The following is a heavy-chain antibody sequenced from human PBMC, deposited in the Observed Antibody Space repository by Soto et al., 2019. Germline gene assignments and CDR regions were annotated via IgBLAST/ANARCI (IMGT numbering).Heavy chain of an antibody. CDR2: ISGSGDRT. J-gene: IGHJ4*02. D-gene: IGHD3-22*01. Sequence: EVQLLESGGGLVQPGGSLRLSCAASGITISNYPMSWVRQAPGKGLDWVAGISGSGDRTYYADSAKGRFTISKDISRNSLSLKLDCLGVEDTALYFCVKDDGGYPSTAPHWGQGTLVTVSS. V-gene: IGHV3-23*01. CDR1: GITISNYP. CDR3: VKDDGGYPSTAPH.